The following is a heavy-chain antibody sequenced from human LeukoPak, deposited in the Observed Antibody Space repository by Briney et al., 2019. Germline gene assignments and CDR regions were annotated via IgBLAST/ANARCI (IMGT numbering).Heavy chain of an antibody. D-gene: IGHD2-2*01. V-gene: IGHV3-15*01. CDR2: IKNKTNGGTT. Sequence: GGSLRLSCAASGFTFSSAWMTWVRQAPGKGLEWVGHIKNKTNGGTTDYAAPVRGRFIISRDDSKNTLYLQMNSLRTEDTAVYYCARGFCSSTSCYQGPFDYWGQGTLVTVSS. CDR3: ARGFCSSTSCYQGPFDY. CDR1: GFTFSSAW. J-gene: IGHJ4*02.